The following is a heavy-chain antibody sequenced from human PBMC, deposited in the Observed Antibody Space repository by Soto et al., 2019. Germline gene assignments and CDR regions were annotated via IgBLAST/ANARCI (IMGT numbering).Heavy chain of an antibody. CDR3: ARVVDSYGPD. CDR1: GFTFSSYA. Sequence: QVPLVESGGGVVQPGRSLRLSCAASGFTFSSYAMHWVRQAPGKGLEWVAVISYDGSNKYYADSVKGRFTISRDNSKNTLYLQMNSLRAEDTAVYYCARVVDSYGPDWGQGTLVTVSS. CDR2: ISYDGSNK. J-gene: IGHJ4*02. D-gene: IGHD5-18*01. V-gene: IGHV3-30-3*01.